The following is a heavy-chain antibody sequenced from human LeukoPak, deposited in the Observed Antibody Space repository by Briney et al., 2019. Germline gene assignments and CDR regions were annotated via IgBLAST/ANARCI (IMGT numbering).Heavy chain of an antibody. Sequence: SETLSLTCTVSGDSISSSSYYWGWIRQPPGKGLEWIGSMYYSGITYYNPSLKSRVTISVDRSKNQFSLKLSSVTAVDTAVYYCARGYYYDSSGYYYNDYWGQGTLVTVSS. CDR1: GDSISSSSYY. V-gene: IGHV4-39*07. D-gene: IGHD3-22*01. J-gene: IGHJ4*02. CDR2: MYYSGIT. CDR3: ARGYYYDSSGYYYNDY.